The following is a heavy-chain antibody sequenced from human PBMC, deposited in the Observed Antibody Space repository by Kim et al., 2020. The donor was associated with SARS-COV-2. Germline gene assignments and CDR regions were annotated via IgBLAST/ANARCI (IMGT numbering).Heavy chain of an antibody. V-gene: IGHV3-7*01. D-gene: IGHD6-19*01. CDR1: GFIFSSHW. CDR3: ARDHISGWC. CDR2: IKEDGSVQ. Sequence: GGSLRLSCAASGFIFSSHWMSWVRQAPGKGLEWVANIKEDGSVQNYVDSVKGRFTISRDNAKNSLYLQMNSLRADDTAVYYCARDHISGWCWGQGTLVTVSS. J-gene: IGHJ4*02.